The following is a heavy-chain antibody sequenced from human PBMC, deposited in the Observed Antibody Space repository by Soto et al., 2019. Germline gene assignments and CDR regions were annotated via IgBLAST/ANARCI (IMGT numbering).Heavy chain of an antibody. CDR1: GGSISSGGYY. J-gene: IGHJ5*02. CDR2: IYYSGST. D-gene: IGHD2-21*01. V-gene: IGHV4-31*03. CDR3: ARASVVVMWFDP. Sequence: QVQLQESGPGLVKPSQTLSLTCTVSGGSISSGGYYWSWIRQHPGKGLEWIGYIYYSGSTYYNPSLKIRVTISLDTAKNQFALKLSSVTAADTAVYYCARASVVVMWFDPWGQGTLVTVSS.